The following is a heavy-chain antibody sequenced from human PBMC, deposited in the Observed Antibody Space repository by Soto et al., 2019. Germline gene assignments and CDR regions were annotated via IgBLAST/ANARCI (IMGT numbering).Heavy chain of an antibody. D-gene: IGHD5-12*01. V-gene: IGHV3-7*05. CDR1: GFTCSDYW. CDR2: IKYDVSGE. Sequence: EVQVGESGGGWVQPGGSLRLSCAGSGFTCSDYWMSWALQAPWKGLECVANIKYDVSGEYYVDSVRGRFPISRDNAMNAPQLQMNSLRADDTAVDYCASFASGNSVSTWGQGTLVTVSS. CDR3: ASFASGNSVST. J-gene: IGHJ5*02.